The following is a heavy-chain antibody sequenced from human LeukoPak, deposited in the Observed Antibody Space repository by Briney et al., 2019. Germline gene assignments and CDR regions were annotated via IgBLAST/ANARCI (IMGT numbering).Heavy chain of an antibody. D-gene: IGHD6-19*01. CDR2: INPNSGGT. V-gene: IGHV1-2*02. CDR3: ARDSGPQWLIRERNDY. CDR1: GYTFTGYY. Sequence: GASVKVSCKASGYTFTGYYMHWVRQAPGQGLEWMGWINPNSGGTNYAQKLQGRVTMTTDTSTSTAYMELRSLRSDDTAVYYCARDSGPQWLIRERNDYWGQGTLVTVSS. J-gene: IGHJ4*02.